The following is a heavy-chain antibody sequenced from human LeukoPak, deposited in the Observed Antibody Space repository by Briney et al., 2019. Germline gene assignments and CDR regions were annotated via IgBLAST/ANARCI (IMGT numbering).Heavy chain of an antibody. CDR2: IWYDGSNK. V-gene: IGHV3-33*06. CDR1: GFTFSSYG. Sequence: GRSLRLSCAASGFTFSSYGMHWVRQAPGKGLEGVAVIWYDGSNKYYADSVKGRFTISRDNSKNTLYLQMNSLRAEDTAVYYCAKDEGPYDFWSGYYNPAEYFQHWGQGTLVTVSS. J-gene: IGHJ1*01. CDR3: AKDEGPYDFWSGYYNPAEYFQH. D-gene: IGHD3-3*01.